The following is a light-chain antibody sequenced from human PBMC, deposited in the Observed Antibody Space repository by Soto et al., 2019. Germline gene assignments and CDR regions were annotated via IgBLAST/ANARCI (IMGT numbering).Light chain of an antibody. CDR3: QKYGSSPLT. V-gene: IGKV3-20*01. CDR1: QSVSSSY. Sequence: VLTQSPGTLSVSPGDRATLAWRASQSVSSSYLAWYQQKTGQAPRILIYGESSRATGIPDRFSGSGSGTDLTLTISRLEPEDFAVYYCQKYGSSPLTCGGGTKVDI. J-gene: IGKJ4*01. CDR2: GES.